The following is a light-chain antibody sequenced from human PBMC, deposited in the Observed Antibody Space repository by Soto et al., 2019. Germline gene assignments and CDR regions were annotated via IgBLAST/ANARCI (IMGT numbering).Light chain of an antibody. CDR1: SSDVGSYNY. V-gene: IGLV2-11*01. CDR3: CSYSGRDSLL. J-gene: IGLJ2*01. Sequence: QSALTQPRSVSGSPGESVTISCSGTSSDVGSYNYVSWYQQYPGKAPKVVIYDVSERPSEVPVRFSGSKSGNTASLTISGLQAEDEAEYSCCSYSGRDSLLFGGGTKLTVL. CDR2: DVS.